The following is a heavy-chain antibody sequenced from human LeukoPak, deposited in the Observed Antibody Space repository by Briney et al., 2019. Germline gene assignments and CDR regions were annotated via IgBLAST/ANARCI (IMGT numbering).Heavy chain of an antibody. D-gene: IGHD4/OR15-4a*01. V-gene: IGHV3-23*01. J-gene: IGHJ4*02. CDR3: AKGATPYDYGGNSVY. CDR2: ITGSGSST. CDR1: GFTFSTYA. Sequence: PGGSLRLSRAASGFTFSTYAMGWVRQAPGKGLEWVSGITGSGSSTYYADSVKGRFTISRDNSKNMLYLQMNSLRAEDGAVYYCAKGATPYDYGGNSVYWGQGTLVTVSS.